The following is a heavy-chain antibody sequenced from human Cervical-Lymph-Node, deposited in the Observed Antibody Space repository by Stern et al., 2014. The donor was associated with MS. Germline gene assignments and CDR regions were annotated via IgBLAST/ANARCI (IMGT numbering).Heavy chain of an antibody. CDR1: GGSISSYY. D-gene: IGHD2-15*01. V-gene: IGHV4-59*01. CDR3: ARVVVVAATRWFDP. CDR2: IYYSGST. J-gene: IGHJ5*02. Sequence: VQLVESGPGLVKPSETLSLTCTVSGGSISSYYWSWIRQPPGKGLEWIGYIYYSGSTNYNPSLKSRVTISVDTSKNQFSLKLSSVTAADTAVYYCARVVVVAATRWFDPWGQGTLVTVSS.